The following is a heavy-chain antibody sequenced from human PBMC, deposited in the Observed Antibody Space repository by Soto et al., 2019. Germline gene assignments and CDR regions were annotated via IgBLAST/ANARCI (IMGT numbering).Heavy chain of an antibody. CDR2: IYWNDDK. V-gene: IGHV2-5*01. CDR1: GFSFSTTKMC. CDR3: ARSEMGASRGLSFQH. D-gene: IGHD2-2*01. Sequence: QITLKESGPTLVKPTQTLTLTCTFSGFSFSTTKMCVGWIRQHPGKPLEWLALIYWNDDKRYSPSLKSRPTITKETSRNQVVLTLTNMDPIDTATYFCARSEMGASRGLSFQHWGKGNLVTVSS. J-gene: IGHJ1*01.